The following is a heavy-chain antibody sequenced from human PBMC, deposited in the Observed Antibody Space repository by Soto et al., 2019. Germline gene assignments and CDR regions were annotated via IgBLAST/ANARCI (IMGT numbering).Heavy chain of an antibody. Sequence: PGGSLRLSCSASGFTFSSYAMHRVRQAPGKGLEYVSAISSNGGSTYYADSVKGRFTISRDNSKNTLYLQMSSLRAEDTAVYYCVKDEGGDSYGYRLLVFQQYYYYYYGMDVWGQGTTVTVSS. CDR3: VKDEGGDSYGYRLLVFQQYYYYYYGMDV. D-gene: IGHD5-18*01. J-gene: IGHJ6*02. CDR1: GFTFSSYA. CDR2: ISSNGGST. V-gene: IGHV3-64D*06.